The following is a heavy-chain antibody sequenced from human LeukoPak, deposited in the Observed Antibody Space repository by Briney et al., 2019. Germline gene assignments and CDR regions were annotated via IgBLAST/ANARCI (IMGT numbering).Heavy chain of an antibody. CDR2: ITSSGSTI. CDR3: ARVSSSSWWALDY. Sequence: PGGSLRLSCAASGFTFSDYYMSWIRQAPGRGLEWVSYITSSGSTIYHADSVRGRFTISRDNSKNTLYLQMNSLRAEDTAVYYCARVSSSSWWALDYWGQGTLVTVSS. J-gene: IGHJ4*02. D-gene: IGHD6-13*01. V-gene: IGHV3-11*04. CDR1: GFTFSDYY.